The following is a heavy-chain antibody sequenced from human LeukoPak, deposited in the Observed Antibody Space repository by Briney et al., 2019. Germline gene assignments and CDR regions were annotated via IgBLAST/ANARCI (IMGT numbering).Heavy chain of an antibody. D-gene: IGHD6-6*01. CDR1: GYTFTGYY. J-gene: IGHJ6*03. CDR2: INPNSSGT. V-gene: IGHV1-2*02. CDR3: ARAGSKAARSYYYYYMDV. Sequence: ASVTVSCKASGYTFTGYYMHWVRQAPGQGLEWMGWINPNSSGTNYAQKFQGRVTMTRDTSISTAYMELSRLRSDDTAVYYCARAGSKAARSYYYYYMDVWGIGTTVTVSS.